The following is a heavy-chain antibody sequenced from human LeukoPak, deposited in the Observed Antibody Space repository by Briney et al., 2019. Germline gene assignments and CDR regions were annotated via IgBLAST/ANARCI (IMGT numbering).Heavy chain of an antibody. V-gene: IGHV4-34*01. D-gene: IGHD6-13*01. J-gene: IGHJ3*01. CDR3: ARISSSNWYNERGAFDV. Sequence: PSETLSLTCAVYGGSFSGYYWSWIRQPPGKGLEWIGEINHSGSTNYNPSLKSQVTISVDTSKNQFSLKLRSVTAADTAVYYCARISSSNWYNERGAFDVWGQGTMVTVSS. CDR2: INHSGST. CDR1: GGSFSGYY.